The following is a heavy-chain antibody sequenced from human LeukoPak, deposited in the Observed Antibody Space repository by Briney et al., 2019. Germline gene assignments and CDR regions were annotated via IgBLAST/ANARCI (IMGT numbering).Heavy chain of an antibody. Sequence: VASVKVSCTASGYTFTSYAMHWVRQAPGQRLEWMGWINAGNGNTKYSQKFQGRVTITRDTSASTAYMELSSLRSEDTAVYYCARGRSGYSYGYLVYWGQGTLVTVSS. CDR2: INAGNGNT. J-gene: IGHJ4*02. CDR1: GYTFTSYA. V-gene: IGHV1-3*01. D-gene: IGHD5-18*01. CDR3: ARGRSGYSYGYLVY.